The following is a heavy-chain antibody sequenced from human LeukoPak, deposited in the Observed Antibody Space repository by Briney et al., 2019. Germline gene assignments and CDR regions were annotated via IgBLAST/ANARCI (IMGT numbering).Heavy chain of an antibody. D-gene: IGHD2-2*01. CDR1: GGSISSGGYY. CDR3: ASGVVVPAAFMDV. Sequence: PSETLSLTCTVSGGSISSGGYYWSWIRQPPGKGLEWIGYIYHSGSTYYSPSLKSRVTISLDTSKNQFSLKLSSVTAADTAVYYCASGVVVPAAFMDVWGKGTTVTVSS. V-gene: IGHV4-61*08. CDR2: IYHSGST. J-gene: IGHJ6*03.